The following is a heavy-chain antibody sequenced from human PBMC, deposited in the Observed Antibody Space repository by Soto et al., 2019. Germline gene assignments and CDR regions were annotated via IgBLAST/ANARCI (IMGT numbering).Heavy chain of an antibody. CDR2: IYYSGTT. V-gene: IGHV4-31*03. CDR3: ARETQAYCSGGSCDWVDP. D-gene: IGHD2-15*01. CDR1: GGSITGDGSS. J-gene: IGHJ5*02. Sequence: QLQESGPGLVKTSETLSLTCSVSGGSITGDGSSWAWIRQYPGKGLEWIGYIYYSGTTYYNPSLRSRASISVDTSKGLCSLRLDSVNAADTGIYYCARETQAYCSGGSCDWVDPWGEGILVAVSP.